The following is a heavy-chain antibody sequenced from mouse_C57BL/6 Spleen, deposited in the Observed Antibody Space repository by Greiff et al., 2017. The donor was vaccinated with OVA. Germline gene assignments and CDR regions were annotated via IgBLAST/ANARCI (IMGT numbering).Heavy chain of an antibody. CDR2: ISNGGGST. CDR1: GFTFSDYY. CDR3: ARHGNSYAMDY. V-gene: IGHV5-12*01. J-gene: IGHJ4*01. D-gene: IGHD2-1*01. Sequence: EVQLVESGGGLVQPGGSLKLSCAASGFTFSDYYMYWVRQTPEKRLEWVAYISNGGGSTYYPDTVKGRFTISRDNAKNTLYLQMSRLKSEDTAMYYCARHGNSYAMDYWGQGTSVTVSS.